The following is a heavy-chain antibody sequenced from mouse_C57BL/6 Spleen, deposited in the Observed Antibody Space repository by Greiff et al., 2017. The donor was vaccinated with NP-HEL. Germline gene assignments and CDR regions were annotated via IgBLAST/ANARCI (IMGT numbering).Heavy chain of an antibody. CDR2: INPGSGGT. CDR1: GYAFTNYL. Sequence: LVESGAELVRPGTSVKVSCKASGYAFTNYLIEWVKQRPGQGLEWIGVINPGSGGTNYNEKFKGKATLTADKSSSTAYMQLSSLTSEDSAVYFCARSEKGYYAMDYWGQGTSVTVSS. V-gene: IGHV1-54*01. J-gene: IGHJ4*01. CDR3: ARSEKGYYAMDY.